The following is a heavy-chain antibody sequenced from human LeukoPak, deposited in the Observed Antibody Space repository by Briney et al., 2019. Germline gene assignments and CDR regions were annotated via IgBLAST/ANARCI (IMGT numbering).Heavy chain of an antibody. D-gene: IGHD3-3*01. Sequence: GGSLRLSCAASGFTFSSYSMNWVRQAPGKGLEWVANIKQDGSEKYYVDSVKGRFTICRDNSKNSLYLQMNDLRAEDTAVYYCARSFSITIFGVVIYWGQGTLVTVSS. V-gene: IGHV3-7*01. J-gene: IGHJ4*02. CDR2: IKQDGSEK. CDR3: ARSFSITIFGVVIY. CDR1: GFTFSSYS.